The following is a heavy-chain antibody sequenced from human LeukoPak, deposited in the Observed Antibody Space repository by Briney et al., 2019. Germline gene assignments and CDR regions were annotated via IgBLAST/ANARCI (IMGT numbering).Heavy chain of an antibody. CDR3: ARVSWGTGILGGYYYYMDV. CDR1: GGSISNNY. J-gene: IGHJ6*03. V-gene: IGHV4-59*01. CDR2: FYNSGST. D-gene: IGHD1-1*01. Sequence: SETLSLTCTVSGGSISNNYWTWIRQPPGKGLEWIGYFYNSGSTNYNPSLKSRVTISVDTSKNQFSLKLSSVTAADTAVYYCARVSWGTGILGGYYYYMDVWGKGTTVTVSS.